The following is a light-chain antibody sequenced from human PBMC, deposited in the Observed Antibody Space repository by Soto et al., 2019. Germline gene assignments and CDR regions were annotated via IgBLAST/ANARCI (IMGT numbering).Light chain of an antibody. J-gene: IGKJ1*01. CDR2: DAS. Sequence: EVVLTQSPGTLSLSPGERAILSCRTSQTVSSSFLAWYQQKPGQAPRLLMFDASNRATDIPDRFSGSGSGTDFTLTIGRLEPEDFAVYYCQQFGSLGTFGQGTKVDIK. CDR3: QQFGSLGT. CDR1: QTVSSSF. V-gene: IGKV3-20*01.